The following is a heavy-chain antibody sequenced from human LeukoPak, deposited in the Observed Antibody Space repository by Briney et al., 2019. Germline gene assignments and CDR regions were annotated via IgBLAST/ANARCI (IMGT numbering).Heavy chain of an antibody. J-gene: IGHJ5*02. V-gene: IGHV4-59*10. CDR3: AKGAGPPWFDP. Sequence: SETLSLTCAVYGGSFSGYYWTWIRQPAGKGLDWIGRVYSSGNTNYNPSLKSRVTISVDTSKNHFSMDLSSVTAADTAVYYCAKGAGPPWFDPWGQGTLVTVSS. D-gene: IGHD6-19*01. CDR2: VYSSGNT. CDR1: GGSFSGYY.